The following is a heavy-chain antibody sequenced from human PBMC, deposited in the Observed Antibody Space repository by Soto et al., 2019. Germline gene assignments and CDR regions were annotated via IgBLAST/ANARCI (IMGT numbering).Heavy chain of an antibody. CDR2: INHSGST. CDR3: ERGALTGDYYYGMDV. V-gene: IGHV4-34*01. D-gene: IGHD3-9*01. Sequence: SETLSLTCAVYGGSFSGYYWSWIRQPPGKGLEWIGEINHSGSTNYNPSLKSRVTISVDTSKNQFSLKLSSVTAADTAVYYCERGALTGDYYYGMDVWGQGTTVTVSS. J-gene: IGHJ6*02. CDR1: GGSFSGYY.